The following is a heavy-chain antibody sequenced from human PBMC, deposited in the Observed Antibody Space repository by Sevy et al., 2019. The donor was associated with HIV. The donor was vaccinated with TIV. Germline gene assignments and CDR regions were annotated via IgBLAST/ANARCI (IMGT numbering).Heavy chain of an antibody. CDR2: IKSKTDGGTT. CDR3: TTGSYYDFWSRYYSG. CDR1: GFTFSNAW. J-gene: IGHJ4*02. V-gene: IGHV3-15*01. D-gene: IGHD3-3*01. Sequence: GGSLRLSCAASGFTFSNAWMSWVRQAPGKGLEWVGRIKSKTDGGTTDYAAPVKGRFTISRDDSKNTLYLQMNSLKTEDTAVYYCTTGSYYDFWSRYYSGWGQGTLVTVSS.